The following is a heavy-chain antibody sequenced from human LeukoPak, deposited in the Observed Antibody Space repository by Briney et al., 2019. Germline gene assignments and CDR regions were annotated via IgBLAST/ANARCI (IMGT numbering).Heavy chain of an antibody. V-gene: IGHV3-21*01. CDR2: ISRMNTYM. CDR1: GFTFSSYS. Sequence: PGGSLRLSCAASGFTFSSYSMNWVRQTPGKGLEWVSSISRMNTYMVYADSVKGRFTSSRDNGNNSLNLQMNSLRAEDTAVYVCVRDLKYSTSSVSGRSFDYWGQGTLVTVSS. D-gene: IGHD6-6*01. CDR3: VRDLKYSTSSVSGRSFDY. J-gene: IGHJ4*02.